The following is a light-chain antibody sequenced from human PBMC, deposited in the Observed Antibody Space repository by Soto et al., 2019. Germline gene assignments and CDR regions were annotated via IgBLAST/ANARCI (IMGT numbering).Light chain of an antibody. CDR1: SSDVGGYNY. CDR3: SSYTSSSTLD. CDR2: DVS. J-gene: IGLJ2*01. Sequence: QSALTQPASVSGSPGQSITISCTGTSSDVGGYNYVSWYQQHPGKAPKLMIYDVSNRPSGVSNRVSGSKSGNTASLTISGLQAEDEADDYCSSYTSSSTLDFGGGTKLTVL. V-gene: IGLV2-14*01.